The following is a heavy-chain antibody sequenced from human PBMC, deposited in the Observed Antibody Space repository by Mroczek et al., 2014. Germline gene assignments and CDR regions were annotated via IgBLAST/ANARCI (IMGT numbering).Heavy chain of an antibody. CDR3: ARDRIAVAGTPXDY. Sequence: VQLVESGGGLVKPGGSLRLSCAASGFTFSSYSMNWVRQAPGKGLEWVSSISSSSSYIYYADSVKGRFTISRDNAKNSLYLQMNSLRAEDTAVYYCARDRIAVAGTPXDYWGQGTLVTVSS. CDR2: ISSSSSYI. D-gene: IGHD6-19*01. CDR1: GFTFSSYS. J-gene: IGHJ4*02. V-gene: IGHV3-21*01.